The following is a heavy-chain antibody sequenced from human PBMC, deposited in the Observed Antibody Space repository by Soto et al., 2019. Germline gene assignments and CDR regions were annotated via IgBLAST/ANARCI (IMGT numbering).Heavy chain of an antibody. J-gene: IGHJ6*02. V-gene: IGHV2-5*02. CDR1: GFSLTTRGVG. D-gene: IGHD2-21*02. CDR3: VQSRCGGDCLQSYSSHSYYGLDV. Sequence: SGPTLVNPTQTLTLTCTFSGFSLTTRGVGVGWIRQPPGKALEWLALIYWDDDEGYSPSLKSRLTITKDTSKNQVVLAMTNMDPVDTATYYCVQSRCGGDCLQSYSSHSYYGLDVWGQGTTVTVSS. CDR2: IYWDDDE.